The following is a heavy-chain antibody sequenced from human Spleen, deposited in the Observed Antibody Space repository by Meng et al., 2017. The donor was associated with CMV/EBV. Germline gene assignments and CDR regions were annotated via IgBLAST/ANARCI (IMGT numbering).Heavy chain of an antibody. Sequence: NAWVSWVRKATGKGLEWVGRIKSKTDGGKTDYAAPVKDRFTISRDDSKNTLYLQMNRLRAEDTAVYYCARDGVEMATISVPGYFDYWGQGTLVTVSS. D-gene: IGHD5-24*01. CDR2: IKSKTDGGKT. J-gene: IGHJ4*02. CDR3: ARDGVEMATISVPGYFDY. CDR1: NAW. V-gene: IGHV3-15*01.